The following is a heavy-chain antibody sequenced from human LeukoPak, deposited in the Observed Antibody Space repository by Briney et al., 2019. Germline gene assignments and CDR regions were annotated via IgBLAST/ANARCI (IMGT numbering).Heavy chain of an antibody. CDR2: IYYSGST. CDR3: ARVGAPYYFDY. V-gene: IGHV4-30-4*08. Sequence: PSETLSLTCTVSGGSISSGDYYWSWIRQPPGEGLEWIGYIYYSGSTYYNPSLKSRVTISVDTSKNQFSLKLSSVTAADTAVYYCARVGAPYYFDYWGQGTLVTVSS. J-gene: IGHJ4*02. CDR1: GGSISSGDYY.